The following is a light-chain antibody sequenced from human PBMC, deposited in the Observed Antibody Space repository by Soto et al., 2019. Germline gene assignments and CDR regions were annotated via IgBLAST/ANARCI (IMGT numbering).Light chain of an antibody. Sequence: QSVLTQPPSVSAAPGQKVTISCSGGSFNIGNNYVSWYQQLPGTAPKLLIYDNNKRPSGIPDRFSGSKSGTSATLDITGLQTGDEADYYCSSYTDRKHLVFGTGTKLTVL. V-gene: IGLV1-51*01. CDR3: SSYTDRKHLV. CDR2: DNN. J-gene: IGLJ1*01. CDR1: SFNIGNNY.